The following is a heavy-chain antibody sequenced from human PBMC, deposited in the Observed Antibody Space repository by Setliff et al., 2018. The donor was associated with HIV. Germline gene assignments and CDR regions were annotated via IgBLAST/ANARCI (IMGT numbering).Heavy chain of an antibody. D-gene: IGHD5-18*01. CDR1: GGSFSAYY. V-gene: IGHV4-34*01. Sequence: SETLSLTCAVYGGSFSAYYWSWIRQPPGKGLEWIGEINHSGSTNYNPSLKTQVNIMVDTSKNQFSLKLGSVTAADTAVYYCAREWSYGAFDTFDVWGQGTMVTV. CDR2: INHSGST. J-gene: IGHJ3*01. CDR3: AREWSYGAFDTFDV.